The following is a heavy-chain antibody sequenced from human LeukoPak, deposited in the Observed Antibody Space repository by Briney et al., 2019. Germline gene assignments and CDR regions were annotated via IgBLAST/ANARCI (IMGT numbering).Heavy chain of an antibody. CDR1: GFTFSSYA. CDR3: ARDMVVPAANDAFDI. J-gene: IGHJ3*02. D-gene: IGHD2-2*01. CDR2: ISYDGSNK. V-gene: IGHV3-30-3*01. Sequence: GGSPRLSCAASGFTFSSYAMHWVRQAPGKGLEWVAVISYDGSNKYYADSVKGRFTISRDNSKNTLYLQMNSLRAEDTAVYYCARDMVVPAANDAFDIWGQGTMVTVSS.